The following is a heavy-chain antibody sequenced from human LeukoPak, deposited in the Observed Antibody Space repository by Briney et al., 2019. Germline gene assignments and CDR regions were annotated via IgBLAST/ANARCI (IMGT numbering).Heavy chain of an antibody. CDR1: GFTFTTYG. D-gene: IGHD2-2*01. CDR2: IWNDGTNT. CDR3: ARGLYCTSTSCYFGGGNYYYYMDV. J-gene: IGHJ6*03. Sequence: PGGSLRLSCAASGFTFTTYGMHWVRQAPGKGLEWVAGIWNDGTNTYYADSVKGRFTISRDNSKNMLYLQMNSLRAEDTAVYYCARGLYCTSTSCYFGGGNYYYYMDVWGKGTTVTVSS. V-gene: IGHV3-33*01.